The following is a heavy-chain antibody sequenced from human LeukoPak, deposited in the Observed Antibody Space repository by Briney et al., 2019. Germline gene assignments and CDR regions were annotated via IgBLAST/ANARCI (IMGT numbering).Heavy chain of an antibody. J-gene: IGHJ4*02. CDR3: ARVSTAASLAIDS. Sequence: GGSLRLSCAASGFTFSGYNMNWGRQAPGKGLEWVSVISTSSTYIYYADSVKGRFTISRDNAKNSLYLQMNSLRAEDTAVYYCARVSTAASLAIDSWGQGTLVTVST. D-gene: IGHD6-13*01. CDR1: GFTFSGYN. V-gene: IGHV3-21*06. CDR2: ISTSSTYI.